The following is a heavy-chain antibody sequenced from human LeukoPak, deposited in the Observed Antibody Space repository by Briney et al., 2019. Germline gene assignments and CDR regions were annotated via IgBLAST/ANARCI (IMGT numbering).Heavy chain of an antibody. V-gene: IGHV3-53*04. CDR2: IYSGGSI. D-gene: IGHD5-12*01. CDR3: ARGEMATITGYYGMDV. J-gene: IGHJ6*02. Sequence: GGSLRLSCAASGFTVSSNYMSWVRQAPGKGLEWVSVIYSGGSIYYADSVKGRFTISRHNSKNTLYLQMNSLRAEDTAVYYCARGEMATITGYYGMDVWGQGTTVTVSS. CDR1: GFTVSSNY.